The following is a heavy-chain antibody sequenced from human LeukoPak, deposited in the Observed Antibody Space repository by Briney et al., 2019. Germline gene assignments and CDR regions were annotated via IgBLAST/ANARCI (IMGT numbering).Heavy chain of an antibody. CDR1: GYTFTGYY. D-gene: IGHD1-26*01. CDR3: ARAGATLRDSWFDP. Sequence: ASVKVSCKASGYTFTGYYMHWVRQAPGQGLEWMGWINPNSGGTNYTQKFQGRVTMTRDTSISTAYMELSRLRSDDTAVYYCARAGATLRDSWFDPWGQGTLVTVSS. V-gene: IGHV1-2*02. J-gene: IGHJ5*02. CDR2: INPNSGGT.